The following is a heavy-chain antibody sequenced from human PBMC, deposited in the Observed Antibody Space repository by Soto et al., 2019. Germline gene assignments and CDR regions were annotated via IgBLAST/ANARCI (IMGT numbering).Heavy chain of an antibody. CDR3: ARDTARAFWSGYYPASYGMDV. CDR2: IIPIFGTA. CDR1: GGTFSSYA. J-gene: IGHJ6*02. V-gene: IGHV1-69*13. Sequence: VASVKVSCKASGGTFSSYAISWVRQAPGQGLEWMGGIIPIFGTANYAQKFQGRVTITADESTSTAYMELSSLRSEDTAVYYCARDTARAFWSGYYPASYGMDVWG. D-gene: IGHD3-3*01.